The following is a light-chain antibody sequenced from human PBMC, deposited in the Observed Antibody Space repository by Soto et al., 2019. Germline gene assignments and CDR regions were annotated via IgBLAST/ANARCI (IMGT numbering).Light chain of an antibody. J-gene: IGLJ3*02. CDR2: EVT. V-gene: IGLV2-14*01. CDR3: SSYTRNSTWV. Sequence: QSALTQPASVSGSPGQSITISCTGTSSDVGGYNHVSWYQQHPGKAPKIIIYEVTNRPSGVPNRFSGSKSGSTASLTIFGIQAEDEADYYCSSYTRNSTWVFGGGTKVTVL. CDR1: SSDVGGYNH.